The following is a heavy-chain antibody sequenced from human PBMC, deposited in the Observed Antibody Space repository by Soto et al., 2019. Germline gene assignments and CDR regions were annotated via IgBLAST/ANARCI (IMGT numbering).Heavy chain of an antibody. V-gene: IGHV1-8*01. CDR2: MNPNSGNT. CDR3: ARGPYYDFWSGYYADYYYYYMDV. Sequence: GASVKVSCKASGYTFTSYDINWVRQATGQGLEWMGWMNPNSGNTGYAQKFQGRVTMTRNTSISTAYMELISLRSEDTAVYYCARGPYYDFWSGYYADYYYYYMDVWGKGTTVTVSS. CDR1: GYTFTSYD. D-gene: IGHD3-3*01. J-gene: IGHJ6*03.